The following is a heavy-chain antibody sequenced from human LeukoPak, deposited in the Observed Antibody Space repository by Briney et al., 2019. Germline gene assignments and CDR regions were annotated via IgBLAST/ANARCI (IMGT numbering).Heavy chain of an antibody. CDR3: ARAGAGYSGSYYDY. J-gene: IGHJ4*02. Sequence: PGGSLRLSCAASGFTFSSYSMNWVRQAPGKGLEWVSYISDNNRTIYYADSVKGRFTISRDNAKNSLYLQMNGLRDEDTAVYYCARAGAGYSGSYYDYWGQGTLVTVSS. D-gene: IGHD1-26*01. CDR2: ISDNNRTI. V-gene: IGHV3-48*02. CDR1: GFTFSSYS.